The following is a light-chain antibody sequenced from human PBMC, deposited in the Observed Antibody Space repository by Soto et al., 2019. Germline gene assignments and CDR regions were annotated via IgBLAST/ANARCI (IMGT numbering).Light chain of an antibody. Sequence: EIVLTQSPGTLSLSPGERATLSCRASHSVSRTYLPWYQQKPGQAPRLLIYGTSDRATGTPDRFSGSGSGTDVTLTISRLEPEDSAVYYCLQCDDSGTFGQGTRLDIK. V-gene: IGKV3-20*01. J-gene: IGKJ5*01. CDR1: HSVSRTY. CDR2: GTS. CDR3: LQCDDSGT.